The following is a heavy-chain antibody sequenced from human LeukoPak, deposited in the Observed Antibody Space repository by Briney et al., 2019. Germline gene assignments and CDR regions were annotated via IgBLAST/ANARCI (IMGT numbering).Heavy chain of an antibody. D-gene: IGHD4-17*01. Sequence: GGSLRLSCAASGFTVSSNYMSWIRQAPGKGLEWVSYFSSSSSYTNYADSVKGRFTISRDNAKNSLYLQMNSLRAEDTAVYYCARGADYGDYFDYWGQGTLVTVSS. CDR1: GFTVSSNY. J-gene: IGHJ4*02. CDR3: ARGADYGDYFDY. V-gene: IGHV3-11*06. CDR2: FSSSSSYT.